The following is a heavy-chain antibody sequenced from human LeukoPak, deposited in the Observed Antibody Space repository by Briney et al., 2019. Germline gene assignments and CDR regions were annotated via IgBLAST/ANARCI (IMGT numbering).Heavy chain of an antibody. CDR3: ARLRAGYISSWYVDY. CDR2: IYYSGST. J-gene: IGHJ4*02. D-gene: IGHD6-13*01. Sequence: SETLSLTCTASGGSISSYYRSWIRQPPGKGLEWIGYIYYSGSTKYNPSLKSRVPVSVDTSKNQFSLKLSSVTAADTAVDYCARLRAGYISSWYVDYWGQGTLVSVSS. CDR1: GGSISSYY. V-gene: IGHV4-59*01.